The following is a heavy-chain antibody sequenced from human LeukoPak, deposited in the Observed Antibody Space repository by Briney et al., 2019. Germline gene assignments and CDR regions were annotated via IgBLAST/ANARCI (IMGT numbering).Heavy chain of an antibody. D-gene: IGHD3/OR15-3a*01. CDR2: IYYSGST. J-gene: IGHJ5*02. CDR3: AREGLGP. CDR1: GVSISGYY. V-gene: IGHV4-59*12. Sequence: ASETLSLTCTVSGVSISGYYWSWIRQPPGKGLEWIGYIYYSGSTNCNPSLKSRVTISVDKSKNQFSLKLSSVTAADTAVYYCAREGLGPWGQGTLVTVSS.